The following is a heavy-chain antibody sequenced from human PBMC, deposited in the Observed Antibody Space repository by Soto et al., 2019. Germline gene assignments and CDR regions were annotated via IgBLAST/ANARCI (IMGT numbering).Heavy chain of an antibody. CDR1: GFTFSSYS. J-gene: IGHJ6*02. CDR3: ARELTYYDSSGYSLYYYYYGMDV. V-gene: IGHV3-21*01. CDR2: ISSSSSSYI. D-gene: IGHD3-22*01. Sequence: GGSLRLSCAASGFTFSSYSMNWVRQAPGKGLAWVSSISSSSSSYIYYADSVKGRFTISRDNAKNSLYLQMNSLRAEDTAVYYCARELTYYDSSGYSLYYYYYGMDVWGQGTTVTVSS.